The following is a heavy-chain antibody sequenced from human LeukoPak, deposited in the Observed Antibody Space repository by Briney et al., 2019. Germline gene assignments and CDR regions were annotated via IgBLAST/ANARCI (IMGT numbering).Heavy chain of an antibody. CDR1: GGSFSGYY. CDR3: ARGPVALLWFGELSPRGYFDY. V-gene: IGHV4-34*01. CDR2: INHSGST. Sequence: PSETLSLTCAVYGGSFSGYYWSWNRQPPGKGLEWIGEINHSGSTNYNPSLKSRVTISVDTSKNQFSLKLSSVTAADTAVYYCARGPVALLWFGELSPRGYFDYWGQGTLVTVSS. D-gene: IGHD3-10*01. J-gene: IGHJ4*02.